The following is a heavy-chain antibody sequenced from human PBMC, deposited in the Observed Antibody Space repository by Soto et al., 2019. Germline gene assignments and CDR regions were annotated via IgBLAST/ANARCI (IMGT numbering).Heavy chain of an antibody. Sequence: QVQLVQSGAEVKKHGSSVKVSCKASGGTFSSYAISWVRQAPGQGLEWMGGIIPIFGTANYAQKFQGRVTITADESTRTAYMERSSLRSEDTGVYYCARHVQDAGYYYDMDVWGQGTTVTVSS. J-gene: IGHJ6*02. CDR1: GGTFSSYA. CDR2: IIPIFGTA. V-gene: IGHV1-69*12. D-gene: IGHD1-1*01. CDR3: ARHVQDAGYYYDMDV.